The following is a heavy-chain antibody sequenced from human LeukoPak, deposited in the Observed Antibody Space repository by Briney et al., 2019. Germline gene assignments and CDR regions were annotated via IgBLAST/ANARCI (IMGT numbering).Heavy chain of an antibody. D-gene: IGHD1-26*01. CDR1: CYTFTSCG. Sequence: GASVKVSCKASCYTFTSCGISWVRQAPGQGLEWMGWININNGNTEYAQNLQARVTMTTDTSTSTAYMELRSLRSDDTAVYYCARDALKWESGYDYYYGLDVWGQGATVTVSS. J-gene: IGHJ6*02. CDR3: ARDALKWESGYDYYYGLDV. CDR2: ININNGNT. V-gene: IGHV1-18*01.